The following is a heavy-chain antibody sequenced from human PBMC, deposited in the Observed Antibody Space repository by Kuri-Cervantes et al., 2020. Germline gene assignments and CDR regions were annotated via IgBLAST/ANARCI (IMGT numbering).Heavy chain of an antibody. CDR2: ISSNSDYI. CDR3: ARGSTAAGPFDY. J-gene: IGHJ4*02. V-gene: IGHV3-21*04. D-gene: IGHD6-13*01. Sequence: GGSLRLSCAASGFTLSTYTMNWVRLAPGKGLEWVSSISSNSDYIYYADSVKGRFTISRDNSKNTLYLQMNSLRAEDTAVYYCARGSTAAGPFDYWGQGTLVTVSS. CDR1: GFTLSTYT.